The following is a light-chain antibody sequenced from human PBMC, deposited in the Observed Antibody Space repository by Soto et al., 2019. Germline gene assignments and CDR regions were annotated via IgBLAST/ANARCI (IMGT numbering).Light chain of an antibody. Sequence: IELNHTPSSLPVYVGDRVTITFRASQSISRWLAWYQQKPWKAPKALIYDASTSRSGVPSRFSGGGSGTEFTLAISSLQPDDFATYFCQQYNTYSTFGQGTRLELK. V-gene: IGKV1-5*01. CDR1: QSISRW. CDR2: DAS. CDR3: QQYNTYST. J-gene: IGKJ5*01.